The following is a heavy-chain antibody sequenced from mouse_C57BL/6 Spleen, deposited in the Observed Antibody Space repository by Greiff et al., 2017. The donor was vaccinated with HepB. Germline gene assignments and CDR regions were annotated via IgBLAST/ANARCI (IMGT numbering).Heavy chain of an antibody. Sequence: VQLKQSGTVLARPGASVKMSCKTSGYTFTSYWMHWVKQRPGQGLEWIGAIYPGNSDTSYNQKFKGKAKLTAVTSASTAYMELSSLTNEDSAVYYCTRPAYYSTPRVYYFDYWGQGTTLTVSS. J-gene: IGHJ2*01. V-gene: IGHV1-5*01. CDR3: TRPAYYSTPRVYYFDY. D-gene: IGHD2-5*01. CDR1: GYTFTSYW. CDR2: IYPGNSDT.